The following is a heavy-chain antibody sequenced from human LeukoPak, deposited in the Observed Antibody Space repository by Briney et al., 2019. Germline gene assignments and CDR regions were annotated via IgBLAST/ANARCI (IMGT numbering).Heavy chain of an antibody. CDR1: GYTFTGYY. J-gene: IGHJ4*02. CDR2: INPNSGGT. Sequence: ASVKVSCKASGYTFTGYYMHWVRQAPGQGLEWMGWINPNSGGTNYAQKFQGGVTMTRDTSISTAYMELSRLRSDDTAVYYCARGGYSYGSPFDYWGQGTLVTVSS. CDR3: ARGGYSYGSPFDY. V-gene: IGHV1-2*02. D-gene: IGHD5-18*01.